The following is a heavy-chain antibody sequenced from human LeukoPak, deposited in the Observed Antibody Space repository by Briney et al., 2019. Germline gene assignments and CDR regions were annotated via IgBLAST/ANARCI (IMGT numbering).Heavy chain of an antibody. CDR2: ISGNGGKI. D-gene: IGHD3-22*01. CDR1: EVTFSNYA. Sequence: GVSLIRSWAASEVTFSNYAMAWVRQAPGEGLEWVSGISGNGGKIYYADSVKGRFTISRDNSKNTLYLQMNSLTGEDTAVYFCAKRDYYDSSGYAPLFDYWGQGTLVIVSP. J-gene: IGHJ4*02. CDR3: AKRDYYDSSGYAPLFDY. V-gene: IGHV3-23*01.